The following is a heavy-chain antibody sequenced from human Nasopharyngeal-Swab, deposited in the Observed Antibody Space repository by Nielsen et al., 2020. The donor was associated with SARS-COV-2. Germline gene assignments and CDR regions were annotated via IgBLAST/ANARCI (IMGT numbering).Heavy chain of an antibody. CDR1: GFTFSSYW. CDR3: AKDLPYYDILTGYYSYYYGMDV. D-gene: IGHD3-9*01. J-gene: IGHJ6*02. V-gene: IGHV3-7*01. Sequence: GESLKISCAASGFTFSSYWMSWVRQAPGKGLEWVANIKQDGSKKYYVDSVKGRFTISRDNAKNSLYLQMNSLRAEDTAVYYCAKDLPYYDILTGYYSYYYGMDVWGQGTTVTVSS. CDR2: IKQDGSKK.